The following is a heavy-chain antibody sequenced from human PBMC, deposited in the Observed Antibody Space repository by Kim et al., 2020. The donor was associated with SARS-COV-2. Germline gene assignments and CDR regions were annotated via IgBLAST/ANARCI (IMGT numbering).Heavy chain of an antibody. Sequence: SETLSLTCAVYGGSFSGYYWSWIRQPPGKGLEWIGEINHSGSTNYNPSLKSRVTISVDTSKNQFSLKLSSVTAADTAVYYCARGSITMVRGFIRKPGPRASTFDYWGQGTLVTLSS. V-gene: IGHV4-34*01. D-gene: IGHD3-10*01. CDR3: ARGSITMVRGFIRKPGPRASTFDY. J-gene: IGHJ4*02. CDR1: GGSFSGYY. CDR2: INHSGST.